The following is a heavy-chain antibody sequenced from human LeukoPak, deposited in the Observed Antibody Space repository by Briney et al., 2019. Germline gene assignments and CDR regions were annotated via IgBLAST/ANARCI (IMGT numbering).Heavy chain of an antibody. V-gene: IGHV5-51*01. J-gene: IGHJ4*02. CDR2: T. Sequence: TGYSPSFQGQVTISADKSISTAYLQWSSLKASDTAMYYCARHGNGRSEVDYWGQGTLVTVSS. D-gene: IGHD1-26*01. CDR3: ARHGNGRSEVDY.